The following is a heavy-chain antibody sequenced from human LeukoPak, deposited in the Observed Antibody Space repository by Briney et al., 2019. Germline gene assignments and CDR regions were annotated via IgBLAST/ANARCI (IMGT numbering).Heavy chain of an antibody. J-gene: IGHJ5*02. CDR1: GGSISSSSYY. CDR2: IYYSGST. CDR3: ASGMRFFDP. Sequence: SETPSLTCTVSGGSISSSSYYWGWIRQPPGKGLEWIGSIYYSGSTYYNPSLKSRVTISVDTSKNQFSLKLSSVTAADTAVYYCASGMRFFDPWGQGTLVTVSS. V-gene: IGHV4-39*01.